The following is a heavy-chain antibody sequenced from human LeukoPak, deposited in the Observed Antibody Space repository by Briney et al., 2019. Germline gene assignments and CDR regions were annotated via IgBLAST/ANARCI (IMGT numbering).Heavy chain of an antibody. J-gene: IGHJ3*02. CDR2: INHSGST. CDR3: ARGSAYYYDSSGYRI. CDR1: GGSFSGYY. Sequence: SETLSLTCAVYGGSFSGYYWSWIRQPPGKGLEWIGEINHSGSTNYNPSLKSRVTISVDTSKNQFSLKLSSVIAADTAVYYCARGSAYYYDSSGYRIWGQGTMVTVSS. D-gene: IGHD3-22*01. V-gene: IGHV4-34*01.